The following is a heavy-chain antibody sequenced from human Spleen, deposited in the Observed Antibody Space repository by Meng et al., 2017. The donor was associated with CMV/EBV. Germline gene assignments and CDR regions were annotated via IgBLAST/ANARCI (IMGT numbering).Heavy chain of an antibody. V-gene: IGHV4-34*01. Sequence: SQTLSLTWAVFGGPFSGYYWSWIRQPPGKGLEWIGEINHSGSTNYNPSLKSRVTISVDTSKNQFSLKLSSVTAADTAVYYCATAPYDFWSGYYSEGYWGQGTLVTVSS. CDR3: ATAPYDFWSGYYSEGY. CDR2: INHSGST. J-gene: IGHJ4*02. D-gene: IGHD3-3*01. CDR1: GGPFSGYY.